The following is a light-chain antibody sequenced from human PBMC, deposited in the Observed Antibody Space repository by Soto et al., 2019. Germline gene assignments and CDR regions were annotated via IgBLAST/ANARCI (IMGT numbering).Light chain of an antibody. CDR3: QSYDGSLSGYV. J-gene: IGLJ1*01. V-gene: IGLV1-40*01. Sequence: QSALTQPPSVSGAPGQRVTISCTGSSSNIGAGCDVHWYQQLPGTAPKLLIYGNSNRPSGVPDRFSGSKSGTSASLAITGLQAEDEADYYCQSYDGSLSGYVFGTGTKVTVL. CDR1: SSNIGAGCD. CDR2: GNS.